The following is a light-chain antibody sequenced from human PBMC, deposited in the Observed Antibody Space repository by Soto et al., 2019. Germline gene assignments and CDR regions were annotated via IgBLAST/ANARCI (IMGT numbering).Light chain of an antibody. V-gene: IGKV3-11*01. Sequence: ELVLPQSPATLSLSPGERATLSCRASQSVSSYLAWYQQKPGQAPRLLIYDASNRATGIPARFSGSGSGTDFTLTISSLEPEDFAVYYCQQRSNWPRTFGQGTKV. CDR1: QSVSSY. CDR2: DAS. J-gene: IGKJ1*01. CDR3: QQRSNWPRT.